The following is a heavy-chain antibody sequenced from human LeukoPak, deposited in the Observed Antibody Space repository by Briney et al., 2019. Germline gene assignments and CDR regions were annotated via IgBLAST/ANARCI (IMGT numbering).Heavy chain of an antibody. CDR1: GGTFSSYA. D-gene: IGHD2-2*01. CDR2: IIPIFGTA. CDR3: AVIVVVPAATSTNWFDP. V-gene: IGHV1-69*01. J-gene: IGHJ5*02. Sequence: VASVKVSCKASGGTFSSYAISWVRQAPGQGLEWMGGIIPIFGTANYAQKFQGRVTITADESTSTAYMELSSLRSEDTAVYYCAVIVVVPAATSTNWFDPWGQGTLVTVAS.